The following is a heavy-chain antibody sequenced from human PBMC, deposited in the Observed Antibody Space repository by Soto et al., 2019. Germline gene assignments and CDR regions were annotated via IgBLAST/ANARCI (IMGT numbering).Heavy chain of an antibody. V-gene: IGHV3-48*02. Sequence: PGGSMRVSCAASGFNFSSYGRNWVRQNTGKGLEWVSYISSSSSTIYYADSVKGRFTISRDNAKNSLYLQMNSLRDEDTAVYYYARRYCISTSCYVPMVDGMDVWGQGTTVTVSS. J-gene: IGHJ6*02. CDR2: ISSSSSTI. CDR1: GFNFSSYG. D-gene: IGHD2-2*01. CDR3: ARRYCISTSCYVPMVDGMDV.